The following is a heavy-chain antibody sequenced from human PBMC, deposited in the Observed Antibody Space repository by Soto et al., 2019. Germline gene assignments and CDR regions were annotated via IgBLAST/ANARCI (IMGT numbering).Heavy chain of an antibody. CDR2: ILYDGSKE. CDR3: AKQMAPYVNYLDY. D-gene: IGHD3-16*01. J-gene: IGHJ4*02. CDR1: GFSFNSHG. Sequence: PGGSLRLSCTASGFSFNSHGMDWVRQAPGKGLEWVARILYDGSKEYYADSVKGRFTISRDNSKNTLYLQMDSLRVEDTAVYYCAKQMAPYVNYLDYWGQGTLVTVSS. V-gene: IGHV3-30*18.